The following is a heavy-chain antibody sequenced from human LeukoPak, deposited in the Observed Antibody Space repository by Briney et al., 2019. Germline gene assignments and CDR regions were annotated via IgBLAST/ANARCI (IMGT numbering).Heavy chain of an antibody. D-gene: IGHD5-18*01. V-gene: IGHV1-18*01. J-gene: IGHJ4*02. CDR1: GYIFTNYG. CDR3: ARSGFSFGYHYFDL. Sequence: AASVKVSCKASGYIFTNYGFHWVRQAPGQGPEWMGWIRVSDGDTKYAQKFQGRVTLTRDTSANTAYMDLWSLRSDDTAVYFCARSGFSFGYHYFDLWGQGTLVTVSS. CDR2: IRVSDGDT.